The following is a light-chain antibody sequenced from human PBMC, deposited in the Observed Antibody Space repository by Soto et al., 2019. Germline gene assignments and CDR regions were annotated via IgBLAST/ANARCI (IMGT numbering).Light chain of an antibody. CDR3: KQYGSSHN. V-gene: IGKV3-20*01. CDR2: GAS. Sequence: EIVLTQSPGTLSLSPGERATLSCRASQSVSNNYLAWYQQKPGQAPRLLIYGASNRATGIPDGFSGSGSGKDFILTINRLEPEDFAVYYCKQYGSSHNFGQGTRLEIK. J-gene: IGKJ5*01. CDR1: QSVSNNY.